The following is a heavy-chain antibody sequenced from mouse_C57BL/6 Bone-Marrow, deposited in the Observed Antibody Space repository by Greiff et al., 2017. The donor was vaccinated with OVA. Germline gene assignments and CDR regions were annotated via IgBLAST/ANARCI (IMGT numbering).Heavy chain of an antibody. CDR1: GYTFTSYW. V-gene: IGHV1-53*01. J-gene: IGHJ4*01. CDR3: AREGLRRGAMDY. Sequence: QVHVKQPGTELVKPGASVKLSCKASGYTFTSYWMHWVKQRPGQGLEWIGNINPSNGGTNYNEKFKSKATLTVDKSSSTAYMQLSSLTFEDSAVYYCAREGLRRGAMDYGGQGTSVTVSS. D-gene: IGHD2-4*01. CDR2: INPSNGGT.